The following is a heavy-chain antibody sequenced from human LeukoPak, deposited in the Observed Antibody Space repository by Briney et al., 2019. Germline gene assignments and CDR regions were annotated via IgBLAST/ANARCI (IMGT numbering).Heavy chain of an antibody. J-gene: IGHJ6*03. V-gene: IGHV3-21*01. Sequence: PGGSLRLSCAASGFTFSSYEMNWVRPAPGKGLEWVSSISSSSSYIYYADSVKGRFTISRDNAKNSLYLQMNSLRAEDTAVYCCARDYYGSGSYYIPRGHYYYYYMDVWGKGTTVTVSS. CDR2: ISSSSSYI. D-gene: IGHD3-10*01. CDR1: GFTFSSYE. CDR3: ARDYYGSGSYYIPRGHYYYYYMDV.